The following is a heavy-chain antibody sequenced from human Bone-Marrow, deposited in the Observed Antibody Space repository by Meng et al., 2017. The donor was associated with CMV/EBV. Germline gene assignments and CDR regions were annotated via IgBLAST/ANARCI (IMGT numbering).Heavy chain of an antibody. Sequence: GESLKISCAASGFTFSDYSMHWVRQAPGKGLEWLTVISNAGSIKYYADSVKGRFTISRDNSRNTLYLQLNSLRAEDTAVYYCARHTIDGRTWSFGYWGQGTLVTVSS. CDR3: ARHTIDGRTWSFGY. CDR2: ISNAGSIK. D-gene: IGHD6-13*01. J-gene: IGHJ4*02. CDR1: GFTFSDYS. V-gene: IGHV3-30-3*01.